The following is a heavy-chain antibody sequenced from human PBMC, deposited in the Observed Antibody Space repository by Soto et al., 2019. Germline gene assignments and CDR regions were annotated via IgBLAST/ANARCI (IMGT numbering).Heavy chain of an antibody. V-gene: IGHV4-30-4*01. Sequence: QVQLQESGPGLVKPSQTLSLTCTVSGGSISSGEYYWSWIRQPPGKGLEWIGYIYYSGSTYYNPSLKSRVTISVDTSKNQFSLKLSSVTAADTAVYYCARDPPSYCSGGSCYGAFDIWGQGTMVTVSS. CDR1: GGSISSGEYY. CDR3: ARDPPSYCSGGSCYGAFDI. D-gene: IGHD2-15*01. CDR2: IYYSGST. J-gene: IGHJ3*02.